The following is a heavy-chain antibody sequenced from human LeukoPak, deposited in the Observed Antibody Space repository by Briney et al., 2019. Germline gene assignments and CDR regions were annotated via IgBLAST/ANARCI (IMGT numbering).Heavy chain of an antibody. D-gene: IGHD3-9*01. V-gene: IGHV3-23*01. Sequence: PGGSLRLSCAASGFNFRLNAMSWVRQAPGKGLEWVSVLSRAGDNTYYADSVKGRFIISRDESNNTLYLQMSSLRAEDTAVYYCALLRSYSRSFDWLLDYWGQGALVSVSS. CDR3: ALLRSYSRSFDWLLDY. CDR1: GFNFRLNA. CDR2: LSRAGDNT. J-gene: IGHJ4*02.